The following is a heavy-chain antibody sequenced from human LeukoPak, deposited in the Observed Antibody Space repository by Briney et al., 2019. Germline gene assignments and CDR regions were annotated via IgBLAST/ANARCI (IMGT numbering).Heavy chain of an antibody. V-gene: IGHV3-72*01. Sequence: GGSLRLSCAASGFTFSDHYMDWVRQAPGKGLEWVGRTRNKANSYTTEYAASVKGRFTISRDDSKNSLYLQMNSLKTEDTAAYYCASLTYYYDSSDAFDIWGQGTMVTVSS. CDR2: TRNKANSYTT. CDR3: ASLTYYYDSSDAFDI. CDR1: GFTFSDHY. D-gene: IGHD3-22*01. J-gene: IGHJ3*02.